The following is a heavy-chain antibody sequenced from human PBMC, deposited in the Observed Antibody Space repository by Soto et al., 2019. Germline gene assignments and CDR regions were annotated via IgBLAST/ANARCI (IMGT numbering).Heavy chain of an antibody. CDR1: GGTFSSYA. D-gene: IGHD2-15*01. J-gene: IGHJ6*02. Sequence: SVKVSCKASGGTFSSYAISWVRQAPGQGLEWMGGIIPIFGTANYAQKFQGRVTITADESTSTAYMELSSLRSEDTAVYYCAEYPVVVVAATDYYYYYGMDVWGQGTTVTVSS. CDR2: IIPIFGTA. CDR3: AEYPVVVVAATDYYYYYGMDV. V-gene: IGHV1-69*13.